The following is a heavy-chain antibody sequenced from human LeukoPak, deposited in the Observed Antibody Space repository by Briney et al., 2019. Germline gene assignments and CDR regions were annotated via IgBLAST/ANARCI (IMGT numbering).Heavy chain of an antibody. CDR1: GYSFTTYA. J-gene: IGHJ4*02. D-gene: IGHD5-18*01. V-gene: IGHV7-4-1*02. CDR3: AREERGYRAHY. CDR2: INTNTGNP. Sequence: ASVKVSCKASGYSFTTYAMNWVRQAPGQGLEWMGWINTNTGNPTYAQGFTGRFVFSLDTSVSTAYLQISSLKAEDTAVYYCAREERGYRAHYWGQGTLVTVSS.